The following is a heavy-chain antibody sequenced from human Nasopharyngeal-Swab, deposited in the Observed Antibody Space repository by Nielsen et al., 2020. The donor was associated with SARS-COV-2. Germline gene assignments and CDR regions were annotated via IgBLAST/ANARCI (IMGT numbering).Heavy chain of an antibody. Sequence: GGSLRLSCAASGFTVSSNYMSWVRQAPGKGLEWVSGISGSGGSTYYADSVKGRFTISRDNSKNTLYLQMNSLRAEDTAVYYCARDHDWFDFWGQGNLVTVSS. CDR1: GFTVSSNY. CDR2: ISGSGGST. J-gene: IGHJ4*02. V-gene: IGHV3-23*01. CDR3: ARDHDWFDF. D-gene: IGHD3-9*01.